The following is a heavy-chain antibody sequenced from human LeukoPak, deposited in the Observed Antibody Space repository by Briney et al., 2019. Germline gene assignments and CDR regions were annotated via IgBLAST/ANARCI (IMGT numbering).Heavy chain of an antibody. D-gene: IGHD4-17*01. CDR1: GFTFINYA. CDR3: AKAESFGDGFHWFDP. CDR2: ISFHGTDS. Sequence: PGTSLRLSCAASGFTFINYAIHWVRQAPGKGLEWVAVISFHGTDSFYADSVKGRFTISRDNSKNTLYLQMSSLRADDTAVYYCAKAESFGDGFHWFDPWGQGTLVTVSS. V-gene: IGHV3-30*04. J-gene: IGHJ5*02.